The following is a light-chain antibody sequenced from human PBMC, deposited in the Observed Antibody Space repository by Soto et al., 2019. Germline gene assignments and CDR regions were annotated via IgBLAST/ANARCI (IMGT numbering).Light chain of an antibody. V-gene: IGLV2-23*01. CDR2: EGN. CDR3: CSFGGSNTYV. Sequence: QSALTQPASVSGSPGQSITISCTGTSSDVGSSNLVSWYQQHPGKAPKVIIYEGNKRPSGVSNRFSGSMSANTASLTISGLQAEDEANYSCCSFGGSNTYVFGTGTKLTVL. CDR1: SSDVGSSNL. J-gene: IGLJ1*01.